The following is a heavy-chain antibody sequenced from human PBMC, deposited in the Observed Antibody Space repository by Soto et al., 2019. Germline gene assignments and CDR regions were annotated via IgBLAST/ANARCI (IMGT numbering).Heavy chain of an antibody. CDR2: IYYSGST. Sequence: PSETLSLTCTVSGGSISSYYWSWIRQPPGKGLEWIGYIYYSGSTNYNPSLKSRVTISVDTSKNQFSLKLSSVTAADTAVYYCAGHGTIFGKRWFDPWGQGTLVTVSS. V-gene: IGHV4-59*08. J-gene: IGHJ5*02. CDR1: GGSISSYY. CDR3: AGHGTIFGKRWFDP. D-gene: IGHD3-3*01.